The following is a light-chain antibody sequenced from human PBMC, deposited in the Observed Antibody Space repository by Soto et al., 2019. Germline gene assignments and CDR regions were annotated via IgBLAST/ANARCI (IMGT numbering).Light chain of an antibody. CDR2: DAS. V-gene: IGKV1-33*01. J-gene: IGKJ1*01. CDR3: QQYNSYSPET. Sequence: DIQMTQSPSSLSASVGDRVTITCQANQDISNYLNWYQQKPGKAPKLLIYDASNLETGVPSRFSGSGSGTEFTLTISSLQPDDFATYYCQQYNSYSPETFGQGTKVDIK. CDR1: QDISNY.